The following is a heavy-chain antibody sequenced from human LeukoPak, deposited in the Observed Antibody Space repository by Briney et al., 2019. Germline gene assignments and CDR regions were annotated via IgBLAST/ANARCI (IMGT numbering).Heavy chain of an antibody. CDR1: VYSISSGYF. J-gene: IGHJ4*02. CDR3: LRDDYNNQGANS. V-gene: IGHV4-38-2*02. CDR2: ILHSGAT. D-gene: IGHD4-11*01. Sequence: SETLSLTCTVSVYSISSGYFCGWIRQPLGKGLEWIGDILHSGATFYNPSLKSRVTMSVDTSKNQFFMELNSVTAADTAVYYCLRDDYNNQGANSWGQGTLVTVS.